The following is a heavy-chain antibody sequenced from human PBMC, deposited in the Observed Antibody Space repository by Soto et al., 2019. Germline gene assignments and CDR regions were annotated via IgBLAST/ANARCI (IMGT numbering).Heavy chain of an antibody. J-gene: IGHJ5*02. CDR2: LNPTSGNT. CDR1: ESTVMNYD. V-gene: IGHV1-8*01. CDR3: VRMASRGTLNWFDT. D-gene: IGHD1-1*01. Sequence: GASVKVSCKDSESTVMNYDLRWVRQATGQGLEWMGWLNPTSGNTVYALKFKGRVSMTRNTSIYPVYLELSILASDDTAVYYCVRMASRGTLNWFDTGVQGTRFTVSS.